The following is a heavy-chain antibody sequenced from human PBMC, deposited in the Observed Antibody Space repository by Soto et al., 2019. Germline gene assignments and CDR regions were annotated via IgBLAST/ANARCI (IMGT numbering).Heavy chain of an antibody. CDR1: GFTFDDYA. V-gene: IGHV3-9*01. Sequence: GGSLRLSCAASGFTFDDYATHWVRQVPGKGLEWVSGINWNSGSIGYGDSVKGRFAISRDNAKNSLHLQMNSLSAEDTAFYYCVKDESINWYSGHFRHWGQGTLVTVSS. J-gene: IGHJ1*01. CDR3: VKDESINWYSGHFRH. CDR2: INWNSGSI. D-gene: IGHD6-13*01.